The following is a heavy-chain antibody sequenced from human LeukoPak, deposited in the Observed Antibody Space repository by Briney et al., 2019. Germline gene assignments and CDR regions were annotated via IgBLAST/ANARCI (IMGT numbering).Heavy chain of an antibody. Sequence: SETLSLTCGVYGGSFSGYYWSWIRQPPGKGLEWIGEINHSGSTNYNPSLKSRVTISVDTSKNQFSLKLSSVTAADTAVYYCARGGIAATDSYFDYWGQGTLVTVSS. CDR3: ARGGIAATDSYFDY. J-gene: IGHJ4*02. V-gene: IGHV4-34*01. D-gene: IGHD6-25*01. CDR2: INHSGST. CDR1: GGSFSGYY.